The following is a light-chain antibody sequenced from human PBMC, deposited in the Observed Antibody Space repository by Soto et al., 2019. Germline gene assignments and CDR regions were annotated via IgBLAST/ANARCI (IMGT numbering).Light chain of an antibody. CDR3: QSYDSSLSVVV. CDR1: SSNIGAGYD. Sequence: QSALTQPPSVSGAPGQRVTISCTGSSSNIGAGYDVHWYQHLPGTAPKVLIYRNSNRPSGVPDRVSGSKSDTSASLAITGLQAEDEADYYCQSYDSSLSVVVFGGWTKLTVL. J-gene: IGLJ2*01. CDR2: RNS. V-gene: IGLV1-40*01.